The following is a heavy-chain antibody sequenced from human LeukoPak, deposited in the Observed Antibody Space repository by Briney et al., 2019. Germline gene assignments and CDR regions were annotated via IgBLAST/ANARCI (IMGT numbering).Heavy chain of an antibody. J-gene: IGHJ4*02. Sequence: GGSLRLSCAASGFTFSSYWRSWVRQAPGKGLEWVANIKQDATEQYYVESAKGRFTISRDNTKNSLYLQVNSLRAEDTAVYYCARFHYCSSTNCYPRHFDYWGQGTLVTVSS. V-gene: IGHV3-7*01. CDR2: IKQDATEQ. D-gene: IGHD2-2*01. CDR1: GFTFSSYW. CDR3: ARFHYCSSTNCYPRHFDY.